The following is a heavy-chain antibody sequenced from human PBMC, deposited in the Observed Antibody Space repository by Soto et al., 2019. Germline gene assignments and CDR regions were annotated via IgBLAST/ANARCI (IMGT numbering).Heavy chain of an antibody. CDR2: ISSSSSYI. D-gene: IGHD6-19*01. V-gene: IGHV3-21*01. J-gene: IGHJ4*02. CDR1: GFTFSSYS. Sequence: EVQLVESGGGLVKPGGSLRLSCAASGFTFSSYSMNWVRQAPGKGLEWVSSISSSSSYIYYAESVKGRFTISRDNAKNSLYLQMNSLRAEDTAVYYCARGPRVAVAAYFDYWGQGTLVTVSS. CDR3: ARGPRVAVAAYFDY.